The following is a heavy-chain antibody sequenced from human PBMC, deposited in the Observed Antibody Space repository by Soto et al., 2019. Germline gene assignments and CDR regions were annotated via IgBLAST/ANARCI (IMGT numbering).Heavy chain of an antibody. CDR3: ARETNPYSSSSHAFDI. Sequence: GGSLRLSCSASGITFSSYSMNWVRQAPGKGLEWVSSISSTGTYIDYADSVKGRFTISRDNAKNSLFLQMDSLRAEDAALYYCARETNPYSSSSHAFDIWGQGTMVTVSS. J-gene: IGHJ3*02. V-gene: IGHV3-21*01. CDR2: ISSTGTYI. CDR1: GITFSSYS. D-gene: IGHD6-6*01.